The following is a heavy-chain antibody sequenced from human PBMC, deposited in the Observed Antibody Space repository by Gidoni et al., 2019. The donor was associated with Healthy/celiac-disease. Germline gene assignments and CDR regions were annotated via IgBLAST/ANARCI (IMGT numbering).Heavy chain of an antibody. CDR2: ISAYNGNT. D-gene: IGHD3-22*01. J-gene: IGHJ4*02. CDR1: GYTFTSYG. Sequence: QVQLVQSGAEVKKPGASVKVSCTASGYTFTSYGISWVRQAPGQGLEWMGWISAYNGNTNYAQKLQGRVTMTTDTSTSTAYMELRSLRSDDTAVYYCARVGTRGITMIVVVNDYWGQGTLVTVSS. V-gene: IGHV1-18*01. CDR3: ARVGTRGITMIVVVNDY.